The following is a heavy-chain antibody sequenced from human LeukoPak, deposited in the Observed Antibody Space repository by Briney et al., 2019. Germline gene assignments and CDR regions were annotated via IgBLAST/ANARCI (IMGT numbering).Heavy chain of an antibody. V-gene: IGHV4-39*01. D-gene: IGHD5/OR15-5a*01. CDR2: IYYSGST. J-gene: IGHJ4*02. CDR1: GGSISTSSYY. CDR3: ARHNFYIVSRCYFDY. Sequence: SETLSLTCTVSGGSISTSSYYCDLIRHPPGKGLEWIATIYYSGSTYYNPSLKSRFTISVDTSKNQFSLKLSSVTAADTAVYYCARHNFYIVSRCYFDYWGQGTLVTVSS.